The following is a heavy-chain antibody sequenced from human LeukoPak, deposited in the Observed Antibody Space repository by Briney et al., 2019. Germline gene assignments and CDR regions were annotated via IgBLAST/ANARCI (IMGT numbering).Heavy chain of an antibody. V-gene: IGHV3-30*02. J-gene: IGHJ4*02. D-gene: IGHD3-10*01. Sequence: GGSLRLSCAASGFTFSSFAMHWVRQAPGKGLECVAYIRYDGSNKSYADSVKGRFTIPRDSSKNTLYLQMNSLRAEDTAVYYCAKDPGAHDKHFDHWGQGTLVTVSS. CDR1: GFTFSSFA. CDR3: AKDPGAHDKHFDH. CDR2: IRYDGSNK.